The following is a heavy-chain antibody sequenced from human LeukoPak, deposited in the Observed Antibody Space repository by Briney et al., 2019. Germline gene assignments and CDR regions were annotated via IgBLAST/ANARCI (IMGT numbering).Heavy chain of an antibody. Sequence: PGGSLRLSCGASGFTFSSYGMHWVRQAPGKGLEWVAVISYDGSNKYYADSVKGRFTISRDNSKNTLYLQMNSLRAEDTAVYYCAKGDGSCWRDAAFDYWGQGTLVTVSS. CDR2: ISYDGSNK. CDR3: AKGDGSCWRDAAFDY. V-gene: IGHV3-30*18. J-gene: IGHJ4*02. D-gene: IGHD2-15*01. CDR1: GFTFSSYG.